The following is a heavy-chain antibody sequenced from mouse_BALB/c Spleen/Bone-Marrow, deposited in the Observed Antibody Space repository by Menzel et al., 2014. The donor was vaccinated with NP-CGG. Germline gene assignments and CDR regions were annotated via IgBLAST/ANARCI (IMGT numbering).Heavy chain of an antibody. Sequence: VQLQQSGPELVKPGASMKISCKASGYSFAGYTMNWVKQSHGKNLEWIGLINPYNGGSSYNQKFKGKAILTVDKSSSTAYMELLSLTSEDSAVYYCAREGYGSSYGFAYWGQGTLVTVSA. CDR3: AREGYGSSYGFAY. D-gene: IGHD1-1*01. CDR1: GYSFAGYT. J-gene: IGHJ3*01. V-gene: IGHV1-18*01. CDR2: INPYNGGS.